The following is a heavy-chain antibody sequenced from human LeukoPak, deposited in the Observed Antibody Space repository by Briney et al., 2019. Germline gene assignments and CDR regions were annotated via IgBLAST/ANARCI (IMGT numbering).Heavy chain of an antibody. Sequence: PGAPLRLSCAASGFTFRSYWMSWFHQPPGKGLEWVANIKQDGSEKYYVDSVRGRFTISRDNAKNSVYLQMSSLRAEDTAVYYCARDGTPFDSWGQGTLVTVSS. D-gene: IGHD1-26*01. CDR1: GFTFRSYW. J-gene: IGHJ4*02. CDR2: IKQDGSEK. CDR3: ARDGTPFDS. V-gene: IGHV3-7*01.